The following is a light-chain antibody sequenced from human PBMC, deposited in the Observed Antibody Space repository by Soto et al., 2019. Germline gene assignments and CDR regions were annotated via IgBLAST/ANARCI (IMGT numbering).Light chain of an antibody. CDR2: GVS. CDR1: SGDFGPYIY. V-gene: IGLV2-14*03. CDR3: MSVATRVTWV. J-gene: IGLJ3*02. Sequence: QSALTQPASVSGSPGHSITISCTGTSGDFGPYIYVSWYQQHPGKAPKLMIYGVSNRPSGVSSRFSGSKSGNTASLTISGLQAEDEADYCCMSVATRVTWVFGGGTKLTVL.